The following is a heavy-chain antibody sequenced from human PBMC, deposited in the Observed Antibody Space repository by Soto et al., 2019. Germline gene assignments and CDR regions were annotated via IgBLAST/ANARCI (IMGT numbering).Heavy chain of an antibody. Sequence: SETLSLTCTVSGGSISSGGYYWSWIRQHPVKGLEWIGYIYYTGSTRYNPSLGSRVTFSVDASKNQFSLNLSSVTAADTAVYYCARGFYDTGGYSSPFDIWGQGILVTVSS. CDR2: IYYTGST. CDR3: ARGFYDTGGYSSPFDI. D-gene: IGHD3-22*01. J-gene: IGHJ5*02. V-gene: IGHV4-31*03. CDR1: GGSISSGGYY.